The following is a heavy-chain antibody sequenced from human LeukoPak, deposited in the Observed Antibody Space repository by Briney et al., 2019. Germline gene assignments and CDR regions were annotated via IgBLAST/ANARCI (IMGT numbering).Heavy chain of an antibody. J-gene: IGHJ3*02. Sequence: GGSLRLSCAASGFTFSSYSMNWVRQAPGKGLEWVSSISSSSSYIYYADSVKGRFTISRDNAKNSLYLQMNSLRAEDTAVYYCARDGAYYYDSSGLKADAFDIWGQGTMVTVSS. CDR3: ARDGAYYYDSSGLKADAFDI. D-gene: IGHD3-22*01. CDR2: ISSSSSYI. CDR1: GFTFSSYS. V-gene: IGHV3-21*01.